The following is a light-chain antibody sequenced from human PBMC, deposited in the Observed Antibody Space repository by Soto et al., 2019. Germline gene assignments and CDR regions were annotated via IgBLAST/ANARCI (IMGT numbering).Light chain of an antibody. CDR1: QSLLHTHVYHY. V-gene: IGKV2-28*01. CDR2: LAS. J-gene: IGKJ5*01. CDR3: MQALQSPTP. Sequence: IVLTQSRLSLPVTPGEPASISCRSRQSLLHTHVYHYVDGYLQKPGQPPQLLIYLASNRTAGGPDRFSGSGSGTDCTLKISRVEADDVGGYYCMQALQSPTPFGQGTRLEIK.